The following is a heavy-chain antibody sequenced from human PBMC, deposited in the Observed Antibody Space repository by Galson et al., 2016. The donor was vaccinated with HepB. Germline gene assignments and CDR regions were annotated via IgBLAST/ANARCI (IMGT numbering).Heavy chain of an antibody. Sequence: ETLSLTCTVSGGSISGYYCSWFRQPPGKGLEWIGYIYNSGSNNYNPSLKSRVTISVDTSKNQFSLKLSSVTAADTAVYYCARRSHYDFWSGYYAMDVWDQGTTVTVSS. V-gene: IGHV4-59*08. CDR2: IYNSGSN. CDR1: GGSISGYY. J-gene: IGHJ6*02. CDR3: ARRSHYDFWSGYYAMDV. D-gene: IGHD3-3*01.